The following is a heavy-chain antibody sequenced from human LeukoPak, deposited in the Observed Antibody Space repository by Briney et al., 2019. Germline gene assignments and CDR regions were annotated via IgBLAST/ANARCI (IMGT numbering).Heavy chain of an antibody. D-gene: IGHD3-3*01. V-gene: IGHV3-49*04. J-gene: IGHJ4*02. Sequence: GGSLRLSCTASGFTFGDYAMSWVRQAPGKGLEWVGFIRSKAYGGTTEYAASVKGRFTISRDDSKSIAYLQMNSLKTEDTAVYYCTRGDFWSGHYPIHWGQGTLVTVSS. CDR2: IRSKAYGGTT. CDR3: TRGDFWSGHYPIH. CDR1: GFTFGDYA.